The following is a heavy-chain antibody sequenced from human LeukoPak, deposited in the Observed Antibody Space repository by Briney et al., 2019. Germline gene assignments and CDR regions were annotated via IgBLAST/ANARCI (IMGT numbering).Heavy chain of an antibody. J-gene: IGHJ4*02. V-gene: IGHV3-48*03. CDR3: ARDRGTRGYYDSSGYFPYYFDY. CDR2: ISSSGSTI. Sequence: HPGGSLRLSCAASGFTFSSYEMNWVRQAPGKGLEWVSYISSSGSTIYYADSVKGRFTISRDNAKNSLYLQINSLRAEDTAVYYCARDRGTRGYYDSSGYFPYYFDYWGQGTLVTVSS. D-gene: IGHD3-22*01. CDR1: GFTFSSYE.